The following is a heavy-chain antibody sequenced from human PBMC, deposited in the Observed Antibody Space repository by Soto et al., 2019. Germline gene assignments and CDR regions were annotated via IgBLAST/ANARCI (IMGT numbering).Heavy chain of an antibody. Sequence: GGSLRLSCAASGFTFSSYWMSWVRQAPGKGLEWVANIKQDGSEKYYVDSVKGRFTISRDNAKNSLYLQMNSLRAEDTAVYYCARDYYGSGSYPYYWGQGTLVTVSS. D-gene: IGHD3-10*01. J-gene: IGHJ4*02. CDR3: ARDYYGSGSYPYY. CDR2: IKQDGSEK. V-gene: IGHV3-7*05. CDR1: GFTFSSYW.